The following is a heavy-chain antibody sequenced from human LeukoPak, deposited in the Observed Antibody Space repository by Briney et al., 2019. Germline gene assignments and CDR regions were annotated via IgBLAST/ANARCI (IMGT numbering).Heavy chain of an antibody. D-gene: IGHD5-18*01. V-gene: IGHV1-69*13. CDR3: ARDGDTAMVTYYYYYYMDV. J-gene: IGHJ6*03. Sequence: SVTVSCKASVGTFSSYAISWVGQAPGQGLEWMGGIIPIFGTANYAQKFQGRVTITADESTSTAYMELSSLRSEDTAVYYCARDGDTAMVTYYYYYYMDVWGKGTTVTVSS. CDR1: VGTFSSYA. CDR2: IIPIFGTA.